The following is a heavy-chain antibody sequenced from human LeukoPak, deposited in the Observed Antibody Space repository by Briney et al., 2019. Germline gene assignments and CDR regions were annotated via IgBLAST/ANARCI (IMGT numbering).Heavy chain of an antibody. J-gene: IGHJ4*02. CDR2: ISNDGRNK. D-gene: IGHD3-10*01. CDR1: GVTFSRYG. Sequence: PGGSLRLSCAASGVTFSRYGMHWVRQAPGKGLEWVAVISNDGRNKYYVDSVKGRFTISRDNSKNTLYVQMNSLRAEDTAVYYCATRPPSYGSGSSRYFDYWGQGTLVTVSS. CDR3: ATRPPSYGSGSSRYFDY. V-gene: IGHV3-30*03.